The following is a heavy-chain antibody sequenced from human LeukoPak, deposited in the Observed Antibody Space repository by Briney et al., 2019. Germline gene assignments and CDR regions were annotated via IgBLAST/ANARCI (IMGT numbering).Heavy chain of an antibody. J-gene: IGHJ6*03. CDR1: GGSISSSSYY. CDR3: ARLDYYYMDV. CDR2: IYYSGST. V-gene: IGHV4-39*01. Sequence: SETLSLTCTVSGGSISSSSYYWGWIRQPPGKGLEWIGSIYYSGSTYYNPSLKSRVTISVDTSKNQFSLKLSSVTAADTAVYYCARLDYYYMDVWGKGTTVTVSS.